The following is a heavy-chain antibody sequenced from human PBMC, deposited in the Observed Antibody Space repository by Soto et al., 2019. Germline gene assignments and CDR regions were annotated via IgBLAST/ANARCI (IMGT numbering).Heavy chain of an antibody. CDR2: ISWNRGTI. Sequence: EVQLVESGGGLVQPGRSLRLSCAASGFTFDDYAIHWVRQAPGKGLEWVSGISWNRGTIGYADSVKGRFTISRDNAKNSLYLQMNSLRAEDTALYYSTRSIGPSCYSSFDYFGQGTLVTVSS. CDR1: GFTFDDYA. D-gene: IGHD2-15*01. CDR3: TRSIGPSCYSSFDY. J-gene: IGHJ4*02. V-gene: IGHV3-9*01.